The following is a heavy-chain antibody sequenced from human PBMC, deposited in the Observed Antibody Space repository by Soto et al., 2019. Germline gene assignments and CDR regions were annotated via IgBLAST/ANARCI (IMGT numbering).Heavy chain of an antibody. D-gene: IGHD3-10*01. CDR2: IYYSGST. V-gene: IGHV4-39*01. Sequence: SETLSLTCTVSGGSISRSSYYWGWIRQPPGKGLKLIGSIYYSGSTYYNPSLKSRVTISVDTSKNQFSLKLNSVTAADTAVYYCASDGGRYYTEGVGPWGKGTLVTVSS. CDR3: ASDGGRYYTEGVGP. J-gene: IGHJ5*02. CDR1: GGSISRSSYY.